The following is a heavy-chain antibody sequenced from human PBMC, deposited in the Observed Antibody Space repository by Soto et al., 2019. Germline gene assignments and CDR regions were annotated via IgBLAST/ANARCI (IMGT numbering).Heavy chain of an antibody. CDR1: GGSISSSSYY. CDR2: IYYSGST. Sequence: SETLSLTCTVSGGSISSSSYYWGWIRQPPGKGLEWIGSIYYSGSTYYNPSLKSRVTISVDTSKNQFSLKLSSVTAADTAVYYCASPNVDIVATIDYWGQGTLVTVS. D-gene: IGHD5-12*01. CDR3: ASPNVDIVATIDY. V-gene: IGHV4-39*01. J-gene: IGHJ4*02.